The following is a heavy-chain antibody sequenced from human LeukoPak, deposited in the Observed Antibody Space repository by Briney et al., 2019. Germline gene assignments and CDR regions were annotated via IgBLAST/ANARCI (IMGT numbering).Heavy chain of an antibody. CDR3: ARDGNYGSGSYTPRLYYYYYMDV. V-gene: IGHV3-20*04. CDR1: GFTFDDYG. D-gene: IGHD3-10*01. CDR2: FNWNGGST. J-gene: IGHJ6*03. Sequence: GGSLRLSCAASGFTFDDYGMSWVRQAPGKGLEWVSGFNWNGGSTGYADSVKGRFTISRDNAKNSLYLQMNSLRAEDTALYYCARDGNYGSGSYTPRLYYYYYMDVWGKGTTVTVSS.